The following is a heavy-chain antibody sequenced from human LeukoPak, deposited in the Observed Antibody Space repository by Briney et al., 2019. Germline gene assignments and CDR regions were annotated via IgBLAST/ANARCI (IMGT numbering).Heavy chain of an antibody. CDR1: GYTFGTHW. D-gene: IGHD3-16*01. J-gene: IGHJ5*02. Sequence: ASVKVSCQASGYTFGTHWMHWVRQAPGQGLEWMGIINPSGDFRSYAQKFKGRVTVTRDMSTRTVYMELSDLRPDDTAVYYCARDFSGEWEQVTGWWLDPWAQGTLVTVSS. CDR2: INPSGDFR. CDR3: ARDFSGEWEQVTGWWLDP. V-gene: IGHV1-46*01.